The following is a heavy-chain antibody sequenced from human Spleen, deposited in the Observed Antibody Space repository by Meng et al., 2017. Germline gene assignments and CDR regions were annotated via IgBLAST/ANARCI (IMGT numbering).Heavy chain of an antibody. CDR3: ARGPTTMAHDFDY. Sequence: QVQLPQWGAVLFKPSEPLPLTCVVSGGSFSDYYWSWIRQPPGKGLEWIGEINHSGSTNYNPSLESRATISVDTSQNNLSLKLSSVTAADSAVYYCARGPTTMAHDFDYWGQGTLVTVSS. V-gene: IGHV4-34*01. J-gene: IGHJ4*02. CDR2: INHSGST. CDR1: GGSFSDYY. D-gene: IGHD4-11*01.